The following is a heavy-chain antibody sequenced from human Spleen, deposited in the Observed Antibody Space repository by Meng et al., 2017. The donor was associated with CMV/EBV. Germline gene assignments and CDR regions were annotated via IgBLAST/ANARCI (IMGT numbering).Heavy chain of an antibody. J-gene: IGHJ3*02. CDR3: ARENAYGFDI. CDR2: IYSGGGT. V-gene: IGHV3-53*01. D-gene: IGHD2-2*01. CDR1: GFTVSSNY. Sequence: GESLKISCAASGFTVSSNYMSWVRQAPGKGLESVSIIYSGGGTHHADSVKGRFTISRDTSKNTLYLQMNSLRAEDTAVYYCARENAYGFDIWGQGTKVTVSS.